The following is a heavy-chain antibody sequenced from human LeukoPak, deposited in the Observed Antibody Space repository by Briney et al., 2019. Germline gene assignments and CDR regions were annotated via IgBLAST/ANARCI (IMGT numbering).Heavy chain of an antibody. J-gene: IGHJ5*02. CDR3: ARVDLGYCSGGSCLNWFDP. Sequence: SETLSLTCTVSGGSISSGDYYWSWIRQPPGKGLEWIGYIYYSGSTYYNPSLKSRVTISVDTSKNQFSLKLSSVTAADTAVYYCARVDLGYCSGGSCLNWFDPWGQETLVTVSS. CDR2: IYYSGST. V-gene: IGHV4-30-4*01. CDR1: GGSISSGDYY. D-gene: IGHD2-15*01.